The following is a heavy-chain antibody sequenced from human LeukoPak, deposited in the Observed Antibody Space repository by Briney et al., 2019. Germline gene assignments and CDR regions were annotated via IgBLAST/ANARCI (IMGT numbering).Heavy chain of an antibody. CDR1: GGSISSSNW. CDR3: ARVSFYYYMDV. J-gene: IGHJ6*03. Sequence: SETLSLTCAVSGGSISSSNWWSWVRQPPGKGLEWIGEIYHSGSTNYNPSLKSRVTISVDTSKNQFSLKLSSVTAADTAVYYCARVSFYYYMDVWGKGTTVTVSS. CDR2: IYHSGST. V-gene: IGHV4-4*02.